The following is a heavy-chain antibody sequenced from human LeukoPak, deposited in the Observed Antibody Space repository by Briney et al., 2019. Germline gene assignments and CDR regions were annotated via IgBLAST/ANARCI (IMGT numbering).Heavy chain of an antibody. V-gene: IGHV4-39*07. D-gene: IGHD3-3*01. Sequence: SETLSLTCTVSGGSISSSSYYWGWIRQPPGKGLEWIGSIYYSGSTYYNPSLKSRVTISVDTSKNQFSLKVISVTAADTAVYYCAKAGYWSGYYNPLYYMDVWGTGTTVIVSS. CDR1: GGSISSSSYY. J-gene: IGHJ6*04. CDR2: IYYSGST. CDR3: AKAGYWSGYYNPLYYMDV.